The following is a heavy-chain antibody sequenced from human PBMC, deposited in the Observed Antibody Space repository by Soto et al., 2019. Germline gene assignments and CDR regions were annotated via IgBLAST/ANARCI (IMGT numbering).Heavy chain of an antibody. CDR2: IYWDDDK. Sequence: QITLKESGPTLVKPTQTLTLTCTFSGVSLSTSGVGMGWIRQPPGKALEWLALIYWDDDKRYRPSLRSRLTITKDTSKDQVVLIMTNMDPVDTATYYCALTAYYGGGSFDYWSQGTLVTVSS. CDR3: ALTAYYGGGSFDY. CDR1: GVSLSTSGVG. D-gene: IGHD3-10*01. V-gene: IGHV2-5*02. J-gene: IGHJ4*02.